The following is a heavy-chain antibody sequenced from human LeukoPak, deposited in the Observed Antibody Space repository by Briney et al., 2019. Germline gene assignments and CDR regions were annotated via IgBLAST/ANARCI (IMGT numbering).Heavy chain of an antibody. CDR1: GGSISSYY. J-gene: IGHJ4*02. V-gene: IGHV4-59*01. D-gene: IGHD3-9*01. Sequence: SETLSLTCTVSGGSISSYYWSWIRQPPGKGLEWIGYIYYSGSTNYNPPLKSRVTISVDTSKNQFSLKLSSVTAADTAVYYCARAVYDILTGYSFDYWGQGTLVTVSS. CDR2: IYYSGST. CDR3: ARAVYDILTGYSFDY.